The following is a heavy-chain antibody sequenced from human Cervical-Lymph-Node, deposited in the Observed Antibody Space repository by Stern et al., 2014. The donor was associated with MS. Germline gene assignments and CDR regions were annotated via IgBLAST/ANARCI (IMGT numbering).Heavy chain of an antibody. V-gene: IGHV1-2*02. CDR1: EYTFTTYF. D-gene: IGHD3-9*01. Sequence: VHLVESGAEVKKPGASVMVPCRTSEYTFTTYFITWWQQAPGQGLECMGWSTTDTGGTRYAPKFQGRVTVTRDTSTSTVYMKLTGLKSDDTALYYCARDSALEDDTSLDYWGQGTLVTVSS. J-gene: IGHJ4*02. CDR2: STTDTGGT. CDR3: ARDSALEDDTSLDY.